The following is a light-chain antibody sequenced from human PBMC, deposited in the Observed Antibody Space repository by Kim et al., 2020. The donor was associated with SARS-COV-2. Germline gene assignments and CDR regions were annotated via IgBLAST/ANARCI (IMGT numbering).Light chain of an antibody. J-gene: IGKJ5*01. CDR1: QDIRKN. CDR2: AAS. Sequence: ASVGKKVTITCRASQDIRKNLGWYQQNPGKAPKRLIFAASIWQGGVPSSFSGSGFGTEFTLTISTLQPKDLATYYCLQHNTYPITSGQGTRLEIK. CDR3: LQHNTYPIT. V-gene: IGKV1-17*01.